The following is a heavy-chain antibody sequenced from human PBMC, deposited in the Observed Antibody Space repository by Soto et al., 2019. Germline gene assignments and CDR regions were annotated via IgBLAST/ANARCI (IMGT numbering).Heavy chain of an antibody. J-gene: IGHJ6*04. Sequence: SETLSLTCTVSGVSVNSGNYYWSWIRQTPGKGLEWIGYIYQSGSTRYNPSLKSRVTISLDTSKNQFSLKMSSVTAADTAVYYCASVTIYHSNGMDVWGKGKMVTVSS. D-gene: IGHD2-15*01. CDR3: ASVTIYHSNGMDV. V-gene: IGHV4-61*01. CDR1: GVSVNSGNYY. CDR2: IYQSGST.